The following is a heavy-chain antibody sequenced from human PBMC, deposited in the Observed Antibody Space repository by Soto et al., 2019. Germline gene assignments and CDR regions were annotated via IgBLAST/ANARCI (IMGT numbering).Heavy chain of an antibody. Sequence: GESLKISCKSYGYSFTTYWIAWVRQMPGKGLEWMGSIHPGESDTRYSPSFQGQVTISADRSITTAYLQWSSLKASDTAMYYCARHEATYYNFYGMDVGGQGTTVTVSS. V-gene: IGHV5-51*01. CDR2: IHPGESDT. CDR3: ARHEATYYNFYGMDV. J-gene: IGHJ6*02. CDR1: GYSFTTYW.